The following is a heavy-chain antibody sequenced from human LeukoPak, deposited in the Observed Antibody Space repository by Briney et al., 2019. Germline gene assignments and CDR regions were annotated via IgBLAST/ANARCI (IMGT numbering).Heavy chain of an antibody. CDR2: ISWNSGSI. V-gene: IGHV3-9*01. J-gene: IGHJ6*02. CDR3: AKDWGEPSSGGYYYYGMDV. CDR1: GFTFDDYA. Sequence: GRSLRLSCAASGFTFDDYAMHWVRQAPGKGLEWVSGISWNSGSIGYADSVKGRFTISRDNAKNFLYLQMNSLRAEDTAVYYCAKDWGEPSSGGYYYYGMDVWGQGTTVTVS. D-gene: IGHD1-14*01.